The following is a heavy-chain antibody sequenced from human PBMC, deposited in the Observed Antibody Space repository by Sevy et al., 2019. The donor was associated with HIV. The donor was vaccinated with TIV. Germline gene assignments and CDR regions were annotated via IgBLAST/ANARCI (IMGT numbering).Heavy chain of an antibody. D-gene: IGHD7-27*01. CDR3: ARDPDWGALDR. CDR2: INQDERHI. J-gene: IGHJ5*02. Sequence: GGSLRLSCEVSGFTFSDFWMTWVRQSPGKGLEWVAYINQDERHINLLDSVRGRFTISRDNAKYSLYLQMDSLRAEDTAIYYYARDPDWGALDRWGQGTLVTVSS. CDR1: GFTFSDFW. V-gene: IGHV3-7*01.